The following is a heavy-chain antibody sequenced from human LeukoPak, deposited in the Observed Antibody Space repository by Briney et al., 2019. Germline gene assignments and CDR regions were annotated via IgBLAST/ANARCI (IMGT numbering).Heavy chain of an antibody. V-gene: IGHV1-69*06. D-gene: IGHD3-16*02. J-gene: IGHJ5*02. CDR2: IIPLFGTA. CDR1: GGTFSSYA. Sequence: SVNVSCKASGGTFSSYAISWVRQAPGQGLEWMGGIIPLFGTANYAQKFQGRVTITADKSTSTAYMELSSLRSEDTAVYYCARESTFGGVIVLGEDLYWFDPWGQGTLVTVSS. CDR3: ARESTFGGVIVLGEDLYWFDP.